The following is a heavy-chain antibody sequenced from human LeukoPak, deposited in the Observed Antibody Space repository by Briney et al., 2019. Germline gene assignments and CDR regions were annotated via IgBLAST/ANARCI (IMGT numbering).Heavy chain of an antibody. CDR1: GGSISSYY. CDR3: ARTGSSTWYNFDY. V-gene: IGHV4-59*01. D-gene: IGHD2-2*01. J-gene: IGHJ4*02. CDR2: IHYSGST. Sequence: SETLSPTCTVSGGSISSYYWTWIRQPPGRGLEWIGYIHYSGSTNYNPSLTSRVTISIDTSKNQFSLKLSSVTAADTAVYYCARTGSSTWYNFDYWGQGTLVTVSS.